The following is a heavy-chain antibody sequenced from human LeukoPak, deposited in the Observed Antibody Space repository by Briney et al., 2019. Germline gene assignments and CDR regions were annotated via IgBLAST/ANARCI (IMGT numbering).Heavy chain of an antibody. J-gene: IGHJ4*02. CDR1: GGSISSYY. CDR3: ANGGSGSYYTPSFDY. D-gene: IGHD3-10*01. CDR2: IYYSGST. Sequence: PSETLSLTCTVSGGSISSYYWSWIRQTPGKGLEWIGYIYYSGSTNYNPSLKSRVTISVDTSKNQFSLKLSSVAAADTAVYYCANGGSGSYYTPSFDYWGQGTLVTVSS. V-gene: IGHV4-59*08.